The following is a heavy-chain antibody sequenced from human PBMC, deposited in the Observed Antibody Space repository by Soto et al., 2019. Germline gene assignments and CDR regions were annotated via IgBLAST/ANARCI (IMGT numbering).Heavy chain of an antibody. CDR3: ARHVYNSSWSPFDY. Sequence: PSETLSLTCTVSGGSISSYYWSWIRQPPGKGLEWIGYIYYSGSTNYNPSLKSRVTISVDTSKNQFSLKLGSVTAADTAVYYCARHVYNSSWSPFDYWGQGTLVTVSS. D-gene: IGHD6-13*01. CDR2: IYYSGST. J-gene: IGHJ4*02. CDR1: GGSISSYY. V-gene: IGHV4-59*08.